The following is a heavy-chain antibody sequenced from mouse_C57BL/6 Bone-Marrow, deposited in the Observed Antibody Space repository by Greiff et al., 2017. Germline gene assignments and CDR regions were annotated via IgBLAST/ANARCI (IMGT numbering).Heavy chain of an antibody. J-gene: IGHJ1*03. CDR3: AREGITTVVAPLDFDV. V-gene: IGHV1-50*01. D-gene: IGHD1-1*01. CDR1: GYTFTSYW. Sequence: VQLQQPGAELVKPGASVKLSCKASGYTFTSYWMQWVKQRPGQGLEWIGEIDPSDSYTNYNQKFKGKATLTVDTSSSTAYMQRSSLTSEDSAVYYCAREGITTVVAPLDFDVWGTGTTGTVSS. CDR2: IDPSDSYT.